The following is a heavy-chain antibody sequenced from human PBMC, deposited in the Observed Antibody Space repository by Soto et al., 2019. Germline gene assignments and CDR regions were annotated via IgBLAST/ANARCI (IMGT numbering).Heavy chain of an antibody. CDR2: ISWNSGSI. CDR1: GFTFDDYA. CDR3: AKDRLHYYYYYYMDV. Sequence: EVQLVESGGGLVQPGRSLRLSCAASGFTFDDYAMHWVRQAPGKGLEWVSGISWNSGSIGYADSVKGRFTISRDNAKNSLYLQMNSPRAEDTALYYCAKDRLHYYYYYYMDVWGKGTTVTVSS. V-gene: IGHV3-9*01. J-gene: IGHJ6*03.